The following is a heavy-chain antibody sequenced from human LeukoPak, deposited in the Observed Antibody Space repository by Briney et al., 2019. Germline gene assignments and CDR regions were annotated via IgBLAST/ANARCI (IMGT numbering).Heavy chain of an antibody. J-gene: IGHJ5*02. V-gene: IGHV3-48*04. Sequence: GGSLRLSCAASGFTFSSYWMHWVRQAPGKGLEWVSYISSSGSTIYYADSVKGRFTISRDNAKNSLYLQMNSLRAEDTAVYYCARSIAAAGRPNWFDPWGQGTLVTVSS. CDR1: GFTFSSYW. CDR3: ARSIAAAGRPNWFDP. CDR2: ISSSGSTI. D-gene: IGHD6-13*01.